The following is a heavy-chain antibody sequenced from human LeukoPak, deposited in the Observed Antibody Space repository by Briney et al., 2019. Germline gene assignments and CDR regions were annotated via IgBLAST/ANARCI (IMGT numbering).Heavy chain of an antibody. CDR2: IIPILGIA. CDR3: ARDQDDAFDI. CDR1: GGTFSIYT. J-gene: IGHJ3*02. Sequence: SVKVSCXASGGTFSIYTISWVRQAPGQGFEWMGRIIPILGIANYAQKFQGRVTITADKSTSTAYMELSSLRSEDTAVYYCARDQDDAFDIWGQGTMVTVSS. V-gene: IGHV1-69*04.